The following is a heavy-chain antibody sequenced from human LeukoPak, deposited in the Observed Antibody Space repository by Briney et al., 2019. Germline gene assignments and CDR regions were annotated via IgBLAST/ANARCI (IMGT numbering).Heavy chain of an antibody. Sequence: GESLKISCKGSGYNFFSYWIGWVRQMPGKGLEWMGIIYLGDSSTRYSPSFQGQVTISADKSISTVYLQWTSLKASDTAMYFCARQPGSGTDYFDYWGQGTLVTVSS. CDR3: ARQPGSGTDYFDY. CDR2: IYLGDSST. D-gene: IGHD3-10*01. CDR1: GYNFFSYW. V-gene: IGHV5-51*01. J-gene: IGHJ4*02.